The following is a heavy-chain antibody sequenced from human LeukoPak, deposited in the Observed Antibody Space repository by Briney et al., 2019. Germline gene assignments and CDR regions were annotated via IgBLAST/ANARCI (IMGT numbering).Heavy chain of an antibody. J-gene: IGHJ4*02. V-gene: IGHV3-30*03. CDR2: ISYDGSNK. D-gene: IGHD3-10*01. Sequence: GGSLRLSCAASGFTFRRYGMSWVRQAPGKGLEWVAVISYDGSNKYYADSVKGRFTISRDNSKNTLYLQMNSLRAEDTAVYYCARPRSSYYYGSGSYYNYWGQGTLVTVSS. CDR1: GFTFRRYG. CDR3: ARPRSSYYYGSGSYYNY.